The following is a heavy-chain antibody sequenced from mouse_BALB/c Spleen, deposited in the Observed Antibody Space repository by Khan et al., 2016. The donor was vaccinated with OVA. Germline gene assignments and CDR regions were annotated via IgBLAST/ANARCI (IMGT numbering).Heavy chain of an antibody. J-gene: IGHJ3*01. CDR3: ARSGYAGFAY. CDR2: INPYNAVT. D-gene: IGHD1-3*01. CDR1: GYSFTDYT. V-gene: IGHV1-18*01. Sequence: VRLQQSGPELVKPGASMKISCKASGYSFTDYTMNWMKQSHGEILEWIGLINPYNAVTNYNQTFKGKATLTVDKSSNTAYMELLSLTSEDSAVCYCARSGYAGFAYWGQGTLVTVSA.